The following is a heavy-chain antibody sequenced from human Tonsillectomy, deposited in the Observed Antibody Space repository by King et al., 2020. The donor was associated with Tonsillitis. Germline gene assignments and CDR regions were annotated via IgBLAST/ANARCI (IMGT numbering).Heavy chain of an antibody. CDR3: ARDFGSWFDP. Sequence: VQLVESGGGVVQPGTSLRLSCEASGFTFNRYGMHWVRQAPGKGLEWVAVIWYDGSRDLYAYSVRGRFTISRDNSKNTHYLQMNSLRAEDTAMYYCARDFGSWFDPWGQGTLVTVSS. CDR1: GFTFNRYG. D-gene: IGHD3-3*01. V-gene: IGHV3-33*08. CDR2: IWYDGSRD. J-gene: IGHJ5*02.